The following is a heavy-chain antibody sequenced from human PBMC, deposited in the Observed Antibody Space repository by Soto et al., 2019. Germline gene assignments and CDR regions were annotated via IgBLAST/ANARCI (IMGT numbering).Heavy chain of an antibody. CDR2: IYYSGST. Sequence: SETLSLTCTVSGGSISSYYWSWIRQPPGKGLEWIGYIYYSGSTNYNPSLKSRVTISVDTSKNQFSLKLSSVTAADTAVYYCAREINHHLWFGSRTGDYYFDYWGQGNLVTVSS. D-gene: IGHD3-10*01. CDR1: GGSISSYY. J-gene: IGHJ4*02. CDR3: AREINHHLWFGSRTGDYYFDY. V-gene: IGHV4-59*01.